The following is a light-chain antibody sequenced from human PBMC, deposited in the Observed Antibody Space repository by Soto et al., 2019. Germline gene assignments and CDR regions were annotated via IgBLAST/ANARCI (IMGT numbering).Light chain of an antibody. CDR2: GAS. CDR1: QSVSGN. Sequence: EIVMTQSPATLSVSPGERATLSCRASQSVSGNLAWYQQKPGQAPRLLIYGASTRATGIPARFSGSGSGREFTLTISRLQSEDFAVYNCQQHNNWPWTFGQGTKVEIK. V-gene: IGKV3-15*01. CDR3: QQHNNWPWT. J-gene: IGKJ1*01.